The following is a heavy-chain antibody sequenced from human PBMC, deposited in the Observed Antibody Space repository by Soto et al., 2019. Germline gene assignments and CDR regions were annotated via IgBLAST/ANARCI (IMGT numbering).Heavy chain of an antibody. CDR1: GFTFIDHY. V-gene: IGHV3-72*01. CDR3: GIVRLGTEKYCDI. CDR2: IRNKANSYTT. Sequence: EVQLVESGRGLVQPAGSLRLSSAAAGFTFIDHYFDWVRQAPGKGLAWVARIRNKANSYTTAYASSVKGRFTVSSDDSKNSLCLQTNLLKPEDRAVYYCGIVRLGTEKYCDIWGRGILVPVAS. D-gene: IGHD7-27*01. J-gene: IGHJ2*01.